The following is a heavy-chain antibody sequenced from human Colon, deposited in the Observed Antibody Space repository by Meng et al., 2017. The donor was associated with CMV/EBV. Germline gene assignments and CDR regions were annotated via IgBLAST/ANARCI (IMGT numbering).Heavy chain of an antibody. CDR3: TRDRRY. V-gene: IGHV1-69*15. CDR1: GASLTSNG. CDR2: IIPIFGAP. J-gene: IGHJ4*02. Sequence: QVQLVQSGAVVKRPGSSVTVSSRAAGASLTSNGGTGVRQAPEPGLELMRSIIPIFGAPNYAQKFQGRLSITADESTTTAYLELSGLTSDDAAVYYCTRDRRYWGQGTLVTVSS.